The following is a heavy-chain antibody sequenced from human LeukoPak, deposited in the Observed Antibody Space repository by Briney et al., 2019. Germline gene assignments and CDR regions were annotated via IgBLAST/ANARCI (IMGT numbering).Heavy chain of an antibody. CDR2: IYYSGST. D-gene: IGHD5-18*01. CDR3: ARDKGVEGYSYAH. Sequence: SETLSLTCTVSGGSISSGDYYWSWIRQPPGKGLEWIGYIYYSGSTYYNPSLKSRVTISVDTSKNQFSLKLSSVTAADTAVYYCARDKGVEGYSYAHWGQGTLVTVSS. V-gene: IGHV4-30-4*01. J-gene: IGHJ4*02. CDR1: GGSISSGDYY.